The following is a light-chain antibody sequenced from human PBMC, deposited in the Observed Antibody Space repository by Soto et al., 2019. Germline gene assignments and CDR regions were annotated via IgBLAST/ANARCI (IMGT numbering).Light chain of an antibody. J-gene: IGLJ3*02. CDR3: QSYERSLSARV. Sequence: QSVLTQPPSVSGAPGQRVTISCTGSNSNIGAGYDVHWYQQLPGTAPKLFIYANSNRPSGVPDRFSGSKSGTSASLAITGLQAEDEADYYCQSYERSLSARVFGGGTKLTVL. CDR1: NSNIGAGYD. CDR2: ANS. V-gene: IGLV1-40*01.